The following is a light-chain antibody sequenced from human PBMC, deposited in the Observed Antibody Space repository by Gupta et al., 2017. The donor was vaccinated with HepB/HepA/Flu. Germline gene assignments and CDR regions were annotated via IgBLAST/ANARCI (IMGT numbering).Light chain of an antibody. CDR2: KGS. CDR1: QSLVHTDGYIY. V-gene: IGKV2-30*02. CDR3: IQSKFLWT. Sequence: DVVMTQSPLSLPVTLGQSASISCKSSQSLVHTDGYIYLNWFHQRPGQSPRRLIYKGSNRDLGVTGGFCGGGEPNDFTLNSSRGEDEDGGVYYTIQSKFLWTFGQGTKVEI. J-gene: IGKJ1*01.